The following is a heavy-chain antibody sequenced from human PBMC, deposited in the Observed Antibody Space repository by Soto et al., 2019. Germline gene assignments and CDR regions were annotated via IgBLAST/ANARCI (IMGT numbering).Heavy chain of an antibody. D-gene: IGHD2-15*01. CDR2: IYYSGST. V-gene: IGHV4-59*01. CDR3: ARRYGAAFDY. CDR1: GGSISSYY. J-gene: IGHJ4*02. Sequence: PSETLSLTCTVSGGSISSYYWSWIRQPPGRGLEWIGYIYYSGSTNYNPSLKSRVIISVDTSKNQFSLKLSSVTAADTAVYYCARRYGAAFDYWGQGTLVTSPQ.